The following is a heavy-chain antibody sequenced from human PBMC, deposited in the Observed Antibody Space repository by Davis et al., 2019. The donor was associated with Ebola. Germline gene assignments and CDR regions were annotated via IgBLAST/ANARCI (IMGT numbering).Heavy chain of an antibody. J-gene: IGHJ6*02. CDR2: IKQDGSEK. CDR3: ARWVVAATEGYDGMDV. Sequence: GESLKISCAASGFSFSRYWMSWVRQAPGKGLEWVASIKQDGSEKYYVDSVKGRFIISRDNAKNSLYLQMNSLRVEDTAVYYCARWVVAATEGYDGMDVWGQGTTVTVSS. CDR1: GFSFSRYW. V-gene: IGHV3-7*01. D-gene: IGHD2-15*01.